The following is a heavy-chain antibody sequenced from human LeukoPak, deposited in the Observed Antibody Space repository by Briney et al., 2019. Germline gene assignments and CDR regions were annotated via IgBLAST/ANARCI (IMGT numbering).Heavy chain of an antibody. J-gene: IGHJ4*02. CDR2: IYDRGST. Sequence: SETLSLTCTVSGDSISGGGYYWTWIRQHPGKGLEWIGHIYDRGSTYYHPSLKSRLTISIDTSKNQFSLKLSSVTAADTAVYYCARDYPSGEGTGYWGQGTLVTVSS. D-gene: IGHD3/OR15-3a*01. V-gene: IGHV4-31*03. CDR1: GDSISGGGYY. CDR3: ARDYPSGEGTGY.